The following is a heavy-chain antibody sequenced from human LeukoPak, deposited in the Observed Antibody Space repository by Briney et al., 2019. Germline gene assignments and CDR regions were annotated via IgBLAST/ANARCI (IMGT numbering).Heavy chain of an antibody. D-gene: IGHD3-16*01. J-gene: IGHJ4*02. CDR2: ISGDGSSA. Sequence: PGGSLRLSCAASGFTFSSYWMHWVRQAPGKGLVWVSRISGDGSSANYADSVKGRFTISRGNAKNTLYLQMNSLRAEDTAVYYCARHLHDWGQGTLVTVSS. CDR3: ARHLHD. V-gene: IGHV3-74*01. CDR1: GFTFSSYW.